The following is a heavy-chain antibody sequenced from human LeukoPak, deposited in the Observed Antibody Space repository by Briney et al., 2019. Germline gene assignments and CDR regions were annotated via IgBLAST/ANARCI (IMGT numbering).Heavy chain of an antibody. Sequence: KSSETLSLTCAVYGGSFSGYYWSWIRQPPGKGLEWIGEINHSGSTNYNPSLKSRVTISVDTSKNQFSLKLSSVTAADTAVYYCARASGSYLRLGAFDIWGQGTMVTVSS. CDR2: INHSGST. CDR3: ARASGSYLRLGAFDI. J-gene: IGHJ3*02. CDR1: GGSFSGYY. V-gene: IGHV4-34*01. D-gene: IGHD1-26*01.